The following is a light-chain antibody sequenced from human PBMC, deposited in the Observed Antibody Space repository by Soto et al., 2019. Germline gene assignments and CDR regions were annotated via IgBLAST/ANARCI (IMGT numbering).Light chain of an antibody. CDR2: GNS. CDR3: QSYDSSLSAVV. V-gene: IGLV1-40*01. J-gene: IGLJ2*01. Sequence: QAVVTQPPSVSVAPGQRVTISCTGSSSNIGAGYDVHWYQQLPGTAPKLLIYGNSNRPSGVPDRFSGSKSGTSASLAITGLQAEDEADYYCQSYDSSLSAVVFGGGTKLTVL. CDR1: SSNIGAGYD.